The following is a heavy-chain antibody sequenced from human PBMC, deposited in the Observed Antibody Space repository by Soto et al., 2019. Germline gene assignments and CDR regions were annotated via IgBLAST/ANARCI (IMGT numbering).Heavy chain of an antibody. V-gene: IGHV3-11*04. D-gene: IGHD4-4*01. Sequence: GGSLRLSCAASGFNCSDYYVSWIRQATGKGLEWVSYIKSNGSTTNYADSVKGRFTISRDNAKNTLYLEMNSLRVEDTADYYCARGTTVTTTPTYYYMDVWGKGTTVTVSS. CDR2: IKSNGSTT. CDR3: ARGTTVTTTPTYYYMDV. CDR1: GFNCSDYY. J-gene: IGHJ6*03.